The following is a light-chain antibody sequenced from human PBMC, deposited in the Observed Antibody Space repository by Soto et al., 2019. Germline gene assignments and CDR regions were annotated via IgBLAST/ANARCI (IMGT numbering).Light chain of an antibody. CDR1: SSDVGGYTY. V-gene: IGLV2-8*01. CDR3: SSYAGSNNLV. CDR2: EVS. J-gene: IGLJ2*01. Sequence: QSALTQPPSASGSPGQSVTISCTGTSSDVGGYTYVSWYQQHPGKAPKLMIYEVSKRPSGVPDRFSGSKSGNAASLTVSGLQAEDEADYYFSSYAGSNNLVFGGGTKLTVL.